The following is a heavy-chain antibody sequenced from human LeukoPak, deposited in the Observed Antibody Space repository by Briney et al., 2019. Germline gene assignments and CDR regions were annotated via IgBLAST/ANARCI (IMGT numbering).Heavy chain of an antibody. D-gene: IGHD6-13*01. CDR1: GFTFSSYW. CDR3: ARGKSIAAAGNWFDP. Sequence: PGGSLRLSCAASGFTFSSYWMHWVRQAPGKGLVWVSRINSDGSSTSYADSVKGRFTISRDNAKNTLYLQMNSLRAEDTAVYYCARGKSIAAAGNWFDPWGQGTLVTVSS. J-gene: IGHJ5*02. V-gene: IGHV3-74*01. CDR2: INSDGSST.